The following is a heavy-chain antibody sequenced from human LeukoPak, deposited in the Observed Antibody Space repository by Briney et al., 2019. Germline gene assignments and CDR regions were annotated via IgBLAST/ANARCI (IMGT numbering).Heavy chain of an antibody. Sequence: GRSLRLSCAASGFIVNTNYMTWVRQTPGKGLEWVAKIKADGGEKDHVASVKGRFTISRDNAKNSLYLQMNSLRVEDSAVYYCARGGAARPDFWGQGTLVTVSS. CDR3: ARGGAARPDF. D-gene: IGHD6-6*01. J-gene: IGHJ4*02. CDR2: IKADGGEK. CDR1: GFIVNTNY. V-gene: IGHV3-7*01.